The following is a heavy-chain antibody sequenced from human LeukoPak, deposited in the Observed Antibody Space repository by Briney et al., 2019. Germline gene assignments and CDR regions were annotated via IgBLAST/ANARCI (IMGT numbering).Heavy chain of an antibody. CDR3: ARQTGRFGDYLDY. CDR2: LYYSGTT. V-gene: IGHV4-39*01. Sequence: SETLSLTCTVSGGSISSSIYYWGWIRQPPGKGLEWIGNLYYSGTTYYNPSLKSRVTISVDTSKNQFSLKLSSVTAADTAVYYCARQTGRFGDYLDYWGQGTLVIVSS. D-gene: IGHD3-10*01. CDR1: GGSISSSIYY. J-gene: IGHJ4*02.